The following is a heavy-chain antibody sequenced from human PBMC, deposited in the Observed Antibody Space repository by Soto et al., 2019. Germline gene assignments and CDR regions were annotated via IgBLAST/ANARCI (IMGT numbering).Heavy chain of an antibody. Sequence: QVQLVQSGAEVKKPGASVKVSCKASGYTFTSYGISWVRQAPGQGLEWMGWISAYNGNTNYAQKLQGRVTMTTDTSTSTAYMELRSLRSDATAVYYCAKSYDFWSGYYRGLFDYWGQGTLVTVSS. V-gene: IGHV1-18*01. J-gene: IGHJ4*02. CDR2: ISAYNGNT. CDR3: AKSYDFWSGYYRGLFDY. CDR1: GYTFTSYG. D-gene: IGHD3-3*01.